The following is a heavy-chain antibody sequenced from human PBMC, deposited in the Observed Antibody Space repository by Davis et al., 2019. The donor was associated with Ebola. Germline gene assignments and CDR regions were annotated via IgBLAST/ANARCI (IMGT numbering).Heavy chain of an antibody. J-gene: IGHJ5*02. CDR2: INRSGTT. CDR3: ARRVPMGNWFDP. V-gene: IGHV4-34*01. CDR1: GGSFSGYY. D-gene: IGHD3-10*01. Sequence: MPSETLSLTCAVYGGSFSGYYWGWTRQSPGKGLEWIGEINRSGTTNYNPSLKSRVTISLDPSKNQLSLKLSSVTAADTAVYYCARRVPMGNWFDPWGQGTLVTVSS.